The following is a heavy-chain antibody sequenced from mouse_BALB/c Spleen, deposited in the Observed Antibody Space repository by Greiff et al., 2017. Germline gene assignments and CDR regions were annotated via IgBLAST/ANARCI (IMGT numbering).Heavy chain of an antibody. J-gene: IGHJ4*01. CDR3: ARDKKYGNYDAMDY. D-gene: IGHD2-10*02. CDR1: GFTFTDYY. CDR2: IRNKANGYTT. Sequence: EVKLMESGGGLVQPGGSLRLSCATSGFTFTDYYMSWVRQPPGKALEWLGFIRNKANGYTTEYSASVKGRFTISRDNSQSILYLQMNTLRAEDSATYYCARDKKYGNYDAMDYWGQGTSVTVSS. V-gene: IGHV7-3*02.